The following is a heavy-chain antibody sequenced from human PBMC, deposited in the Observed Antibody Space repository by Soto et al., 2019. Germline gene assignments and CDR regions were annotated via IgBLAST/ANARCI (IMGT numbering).Heavy chain of an antibody. CDR3: AKGAGDFDY. Sequence: QVQLVQSGAEVKPPGSSVKVSCKASGGAFISYTINWVRQAPGRRLEWMGRIIPILNVTNYAQPFQVRVTITADKATSKAYMELISLGSGYAAVYFCAKGAGDFDYWGQGTLVTVSS. CDR1: GGAFISYT. CDR2: IIPILNVT. J-gene: IGHJ4*02. V-gene: IGHV1-69*02.